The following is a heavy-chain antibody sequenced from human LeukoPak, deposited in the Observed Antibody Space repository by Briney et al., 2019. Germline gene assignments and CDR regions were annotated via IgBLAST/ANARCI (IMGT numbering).Heavy chain of an antibody. D-gene: IGHD2-2*01. J-gene: IGHJ4*02. CDR2: ISSSSSYI. CDR1: GFTFSSYS. V-gene: IGHV3-21*01. Sequence: GGSLRLSCAASGFTFSSYSMNWVRQAPGKGLEWVSSISSSSSYIYYADSVKGRFTISRDNAKNSLYLQMNSLRAEDTAVYYCASRGDYCSSTSCYGNPPFDYWGQGTLVTVSS. CDR3: ASRGDYCSSTSCYGNPPFDY.